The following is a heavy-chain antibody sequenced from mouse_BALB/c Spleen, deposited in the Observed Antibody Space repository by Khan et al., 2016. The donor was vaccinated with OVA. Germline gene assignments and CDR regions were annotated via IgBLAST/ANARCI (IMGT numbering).Heavy chain of an antibody. Sequence: EVQLQESGPGLVKPSQSLSLTCTVTGYSITSDYAWDWIRQFPGNKLEWMGYISYGGSTSYNPSLKSQFPIPRDTSKNQFFLQLNSVTTEDTATYYCARKKYYGYAMDYWGQGTSVTVSS. D-gene: IGHD1-1*01. J-gene: IGHJ4*01. CDR2: ISYGGST. V-gene: IGHV3-2*02. CDR3: ARKKYYGYAMDY. CDR1: GYSITSDYA.